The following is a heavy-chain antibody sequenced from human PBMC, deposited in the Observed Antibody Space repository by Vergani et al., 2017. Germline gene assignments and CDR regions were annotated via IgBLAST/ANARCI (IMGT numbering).Heavy chain of an antibody. CDR1: GYTLAELS. Sequence: QVQLVHSGAEVKKPGSSVKVSCKVSGYTLAELSMDWVRQAPGKGFEWMGGFDPEDGETIYAHKFQGTVTMTEDTSTDTAYMELSTLRSEDPAVYYCTTGHRDAFDIWGQGTMVTVSS. CDR3: TTGHRDAFDI. V-gene: IGHV1-24*01. CDR2: FDPEDGET. J-gene: IGHJ3*02.